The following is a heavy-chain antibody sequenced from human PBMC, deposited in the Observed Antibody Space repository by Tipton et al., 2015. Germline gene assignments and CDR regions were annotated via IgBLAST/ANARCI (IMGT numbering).Heavy chain of an antibody. CDR2: ISGSSSTI. Sequence: SLRLSCAASGFNFRSYSMNWVRQVPGKGLERVSYISGSSSTIYYADSVKGRFTITRDNVENSLYLQINSLRDEDTAVYYCARGTTTTLLYYYYYGMDVWGQGTTVTVSS. J-gene: IGHJ6*02. V-gene: IGHV3-48*02. D-gene: IGHD1-1*01. CDR3: ARGTTTTLLYYYYYGMDV. CDR1: GFNFRSYS.